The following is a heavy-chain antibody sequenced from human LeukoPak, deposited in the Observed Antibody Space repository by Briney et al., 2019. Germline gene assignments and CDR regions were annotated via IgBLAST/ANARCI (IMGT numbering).Heavy chain of an antibody. CDR3: ARVVSSSWYYSDY. V-gene: IGHV4-38-2*01. D-gene: IGHD6-13*01. Sequence: PSETLSLTCADSGYSISSGYYWGWIRQPPGKGLEWIGSIYHSGSTYYNPSLKSRVTISVDTSKNQFSLRLSSVTAADTAVYYCARVVSSSWYYSDYWGQGTLVTVSS. CDR1: GYSISSGYY. CDR2: IYHSGST. J-gene: IGHJ4*02.